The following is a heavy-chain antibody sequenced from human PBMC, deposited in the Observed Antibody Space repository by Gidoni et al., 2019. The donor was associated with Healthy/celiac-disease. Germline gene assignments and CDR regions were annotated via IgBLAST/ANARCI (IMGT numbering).Heavy chain of an antibody. CDR1: GFTFSSYG. V-gene: IGHV3-30*18. Sequence: QVQLVESGGGVVQPGRSLRLSCAASGFTFSSYGMHWVRQAPGKGLEWVAVISYDGSNKYYADSVKGRFTISRDNSKNTLYLQMHSLRAEDTAVYYCAKVGKSARSSGLGGMDVWGQGTTVTVSS. CDR2: ISYDGSNK. D-gene: IGHD6-19*01. CDR3: AKVGKSARSSGLGGMDV. J-gene: IGHJ6*02.